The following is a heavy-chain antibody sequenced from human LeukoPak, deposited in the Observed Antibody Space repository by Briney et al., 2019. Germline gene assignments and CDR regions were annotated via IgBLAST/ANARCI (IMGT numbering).Heavy chain of an antibody. CDR1: GFTFSSYG. V-gene: IGHV3-30*02. CDR3: ANPVFSGSYSPYMDV. CDR2: IRYDGSNK. D-gene: IGHD1-26*01. J-gene: IGHJ6*03. Sequence: GGSLRLSCAASGFTFSSYGMHWVRQAPGKGLEWVAFIRYDGSNKYYADSVKGRFTISRDNSKNTLYLQMNSLRAEDTAVYYCANPVFSGSYSPYMDVWGKETTVTISS.